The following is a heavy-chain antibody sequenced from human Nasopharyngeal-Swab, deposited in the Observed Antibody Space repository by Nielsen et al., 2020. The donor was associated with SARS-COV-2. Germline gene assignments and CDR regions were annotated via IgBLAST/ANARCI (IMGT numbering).Heavy chain of an antibody. D-gene: IGHD6-13*01. CDR1: GGSISSSSYY. V-gene: IGHV4-39*07. CDR2: IYYSGST. J-gene: IGHJ6*02. CDR3: VGSSWYGDYYYYYGMDV. Sequence: SETLSLTCTVSGGSISSSSYYWGWIRQPPGKGLEWIGSIYYSGSTYYNPSLKSRGTISVDTSKNQFSLKLSSVTAADTAVYYCVGSSWYGDYYYYYGMDVWGQGTTVTVSS.